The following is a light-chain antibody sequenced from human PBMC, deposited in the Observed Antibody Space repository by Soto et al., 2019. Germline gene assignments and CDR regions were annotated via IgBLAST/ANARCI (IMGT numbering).Light chain of an antibody. CDR2: DAS. V-gene: IGKV1-5*01. CDR1: QIVISG. CDR3: QRYNSNSRT. J-gene: IGKJ1*01. Sequence: DIQMTRSLSPLSASVGDRVTITCRPSQIVISGVAWYQQKPGKAPKFLIYDASNLESGVPSSFSGRGSGTEFTLTICSLQPDDFATHYCQRYNSNSRTFGQGTRV.